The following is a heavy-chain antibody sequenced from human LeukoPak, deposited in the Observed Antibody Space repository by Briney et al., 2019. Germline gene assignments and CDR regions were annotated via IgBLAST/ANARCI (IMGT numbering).Heavy chain of an antibody. CDR3: ARILPYIVGVTRGAFDI. Sequence: QSGGSLRLSCAASGFTFSSYAMSWVRQAPGKGLEWVSAISGSGGSTYYADSVKGRFTISRDNSKNTLYLQMNSLGAEDTAVYYCARILPYIVGVTRGAFDIWGQGTMVTVSS. V-gene: IGHV3-23*01. CDR1: GFTFSSYA. J-gene: IGHJ3*02. CDR2: ISGSGGST. D-gene: IGHD1-26*01.